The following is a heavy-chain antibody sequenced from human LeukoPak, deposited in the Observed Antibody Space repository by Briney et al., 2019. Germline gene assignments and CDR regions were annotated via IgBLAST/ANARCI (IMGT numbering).Heavy chain of an antibody. CDR1: GYIFTSYA. Sequence: GASVKVSCKASGYIFTSYAMHWVRQAPGQRLEWMGWINAGNGNTKYSQKLQGRVTMTTDTSTSTAYMELRSLRSDDTAVYYCARDPRSYRGGLDYWAQGTLVTVSS. D-gene: IGHD3-10*01. J-gene: IGHJ4*02. V-gene: IGHV1-3*01. CDR2: INAGNGNT. CDR3: ARDPRSYRGGLDY.